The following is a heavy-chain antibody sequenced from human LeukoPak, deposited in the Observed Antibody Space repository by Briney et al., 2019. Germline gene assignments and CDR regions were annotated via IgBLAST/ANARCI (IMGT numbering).Heavy chain of an antibody. CDR3: ARSPDGFDY. CDR2: IKQDGGEK. Sequence: GGSLRLSCAASGFTFSTYWMSWVRQAPGKGLEWVANIKQDGGEKFYADSVKGRFTISRDNSKNSVYLQMNGLRVEDTAVYYCARSPDGFDYWGQGTLVTVSS. V-gene: IGHV3-7*01. D-gene: IGHD1-14*01. J-gene: IGHJ4*02. CDR1: GFTFSTYW.